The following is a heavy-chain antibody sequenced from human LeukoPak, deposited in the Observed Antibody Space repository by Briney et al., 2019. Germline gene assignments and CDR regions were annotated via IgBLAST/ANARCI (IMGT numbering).Heavy chain of an antibody. Sequence: GGSLRLSCAASGFTSSSYSMNWVRQAPGKGLEWVSSISSSSSYIYYADSVKGRFTISRDNAKNSLYLQMNSLRAEDTAVYYCARVDYDILTGSRAVDYWGQGTLVTVSS. CDR1: GFTSSSYS. J-gene: IGHJ4*02. D-gene: IGHD3-9*01. CDR2: ISSSSSYI. V-gene: IGHV3-21*01. CDR3: ARVDYDILTGSRAVDY.